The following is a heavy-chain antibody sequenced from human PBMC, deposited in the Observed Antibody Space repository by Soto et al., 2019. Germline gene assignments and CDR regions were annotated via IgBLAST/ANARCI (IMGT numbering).Heavy chain of an antibody. CDR1: GFTFSSYG. CDR3: AKVVHDSSCYYPNSNYFDY. J-gene: IGHJ4*02. D-gene: IGHD3-22*01. V-gene: IGHV3-30*18. Sequence: VQLVESGGGVVQPGRSLRLSCAASGFTFSSYGMHWVRQAPGKGLEWAAVISYDGSNKYYADSVKGRFTISRDNSKNTLYLQMNSLRAEDTAVYYCAKVVHDSSCYYPNSNYFDYWGQGTLVTVSS. CDR2: ISYDGSNK.